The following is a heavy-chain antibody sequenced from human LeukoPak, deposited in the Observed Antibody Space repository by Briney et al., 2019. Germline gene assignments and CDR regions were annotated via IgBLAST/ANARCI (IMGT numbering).Heavy chain of an antibody. V-gene: IGHV1-46*01. CDR1: GYTFTTYG. D-gene: IGHD5-18*01. CDR3: ARAVRGYSPGTNWFDP. Sequence: GASVKISCKASGYTFTTYGISWVRQATGQGLEWIGIIVPSGGDTNYAQKFQGRVTMTRDMSTTTLYMELTSLGSEDTAVYYCARAVRGYSPGTNWFDPWGQGTLVTVSS. CDR2: IVPSGGDT. J-gene: IGHJ5*02.